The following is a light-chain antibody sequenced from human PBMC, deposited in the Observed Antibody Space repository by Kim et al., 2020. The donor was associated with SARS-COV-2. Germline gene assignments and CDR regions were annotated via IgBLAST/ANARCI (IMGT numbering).Light chain of an antibody. Sequence: EIVMTQSPATLSVSPGERATLSCRASRSVSSHLAWYQQKPGQGPRLLIYDASTRATGVPDRFSGSGSGTDFTLTISSLHPEDFAVYYCQQYVNWPLTFGGGTKVDIK. CDR3: QQYVNWPLT. V-gene: IGKV3-15*01. CDR2: DAS. CDR1: RSVSSH. J-gene: IGKJ4*01.